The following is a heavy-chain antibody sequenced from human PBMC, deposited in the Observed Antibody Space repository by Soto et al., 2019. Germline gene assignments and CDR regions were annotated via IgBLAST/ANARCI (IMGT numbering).Heavy chain of an antibody. Sequence: TGGSLRLSCAASGFTVKNYQMNWVRQTPGKGLEWVSVIYSGGVTYYPDSVKGRFTIIRDTSRNSVYLQMNSLRADDTAIYYCARDSSTTGDYGLDVWGQGTTVTVSS. CDR2: IYSGGVT. CDR1: GFTVKNYQ. CDR3: ARDSSTTGDYGLDV. V-gene: IGHV3-53*01. J-gene: IGHJ6*02.